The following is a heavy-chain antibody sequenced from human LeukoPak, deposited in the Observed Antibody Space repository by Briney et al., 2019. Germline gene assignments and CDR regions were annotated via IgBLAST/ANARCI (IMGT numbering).Heavy chain of an antibody. V-gene: IGHV3-66*02. CDR2: IYTGGSP. Sequence: PGRSLRLSCAASGFTVYSNYMSWVRHAPGKSLEWVSLIYTGGSPYNADSVRGRFTISRDNSKNALYLQMNSLRPEDTAVYYCARGFGKAAANVFGGYTMDVWGQGTTVTVSS. CDR3: ARGFGKAAANVFGGYTMDV. D-gene: IGHD6-13*01. J-gene: IGHJ6*02. CDR1: GFTVYSNY.